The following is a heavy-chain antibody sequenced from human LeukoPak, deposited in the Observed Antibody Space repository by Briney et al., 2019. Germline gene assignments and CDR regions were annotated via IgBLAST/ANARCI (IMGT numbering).Heavy chain of an antibody. CDR3: ASDLTTPRGSGY. CDR2: ISSSSSYI. D-gene: IGHD3-16*01. V-gene: IGHV3-21*01. Sequence: AGGSLRLSCAASGFTFSSYSMSWVRQAPGMGLQWVSSISSSSSYIDYADSVKGRFTISRDNAKNSLYLQMNSLRAEDTAVYYCASDLTTPRGSGYWGQGTLVTVSS. CDR1: GFTFSSYS. J-gene: IGHJ4*02.